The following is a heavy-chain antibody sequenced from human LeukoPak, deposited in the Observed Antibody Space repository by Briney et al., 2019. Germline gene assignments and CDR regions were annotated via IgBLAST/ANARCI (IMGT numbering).Heavy chain of an antibody. D-gene: IGHD6-13*01. J-gene: IGHJ4*01. CDR1: GGSISSYY. CDR3: ARAQYSSSWDY. Sequence: SETLSLTCTVSGGSISSYYWSWIRQPPGKGLEWIGYIYYSGSTNYNPSLKSRVTISVDTSKNQFSLKLSSVTAADTAVYYCARAQYSSSWDYCGHGTLVTVSS. V-gene: IGHV4-59*01. CDR2: IYYSGST.